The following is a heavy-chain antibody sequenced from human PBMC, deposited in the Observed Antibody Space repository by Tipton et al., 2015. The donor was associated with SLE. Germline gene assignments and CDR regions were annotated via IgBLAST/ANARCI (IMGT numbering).Heavy chain of an antibody. Sequence: LRLSCSVSGGSINVYYWSWVRQPPGKGLEWIGYISYSESTSYNPSLKSRVTMSVDTSKNQVSLKLSSVTAADTALYYCAREWGWQLYNTFDMWGQGTMVTVSS. CDR2: ISYSEST. J-gene: IGHJ3*02. V-gene: IGHV4-59*12. CDR1: GGSINVYY. CDR3: AREWGWQLYNTFDM. D-gene: IGHD6-13*01.